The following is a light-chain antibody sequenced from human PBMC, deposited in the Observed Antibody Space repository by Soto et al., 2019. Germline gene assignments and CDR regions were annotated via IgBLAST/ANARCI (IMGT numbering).Light chain of an antibody. Sequence: QSVLTQPASVSGSPGQSITISCTGTSSDDGSYNLVSWYQQHPGKAPKLMIFEGSKRPSGVSNRFSGSKSGNTASLTISGLQAEDEADYYCCSYAGSGTWVFGGGTKLTVL. CDR2: EGS. CDR1: SSDDGSYNL. CDR3: CSYAGSGTWV. J-gene: IGLJ3*02. V-gene: IGLV2-23*01.